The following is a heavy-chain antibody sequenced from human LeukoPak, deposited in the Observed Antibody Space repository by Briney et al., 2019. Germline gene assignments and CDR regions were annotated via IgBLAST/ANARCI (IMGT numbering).Heavy chain of an antibody. CDR1: GFTFSDYA. CDR2: INTNGGST. D-gene: IGHD6-19*01. Sequence: GGSLRLSCVASGFTFSDYAMHWVRQAPGKGLEYVSTINTNGGSTYYANSVKGRFTISRDNSKNTLYLQMGSLRAEDMAVYFCPRDFSSGPYYYYYMDVWGKGTPVTVSS. CDR3: PRDFSSGPYYYYYMDV. V-gene: IGHV3-64*01. J-gene: IGHJ6*03.